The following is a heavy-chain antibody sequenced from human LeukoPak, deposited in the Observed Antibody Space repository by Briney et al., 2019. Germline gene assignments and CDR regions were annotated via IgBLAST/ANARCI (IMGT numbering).Heavy chain of an antibody. CDR2: INHSGST. CDR3: ARGIGSRGLNDDIVVVPAAILLANWFDP. D-gene: IGHD2-2*01. J-gene: IGHJ5*02. CDR1: GGSFSGYY. V-gene: IGHV4-34*01. Sequence: PSETLSLTCAVYGGSFSGYYWSWIRQPPGKGLEWIGEINHSGSTNYNPSLKSRVTISVDTSKNQFSLKLSSVTAADTAVYYCARGIGSRGLNDDIVVVPAAILLANWFDPWGQGTLVTVSS.